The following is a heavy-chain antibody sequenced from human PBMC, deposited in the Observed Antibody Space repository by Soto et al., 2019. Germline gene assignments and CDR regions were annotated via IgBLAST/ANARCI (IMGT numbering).Heavy chain of an antibody. CDR3: AKGEGAWIFGVASPLSYAFDI. Sequence: QPGGSLRLSCAASGFTFSSYAMSWVRQAPGKGLEWVSAISGSGGSTYYADSVKGRFTISRDNSKNTLYLQMNSLRAEDTAVYYCAKGEGAWIFGVASPLSYAFDIWGQGTMVTVSS. J-gene: IGHJ3*02. CDR1: GFTFSSYA. D-gene: IGHD3-3*01. CDR2: ISGSGGST. V-gene: IGHV3-23*01.